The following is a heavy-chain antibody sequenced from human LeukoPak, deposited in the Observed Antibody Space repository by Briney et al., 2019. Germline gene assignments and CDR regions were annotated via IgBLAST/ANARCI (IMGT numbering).Heavy chain of an antibody. D-gene: IGHD3-10*01. CDR2: ISSSSSYI. CDR1: GFTFSSYS. V-gene: IGHV3-21*01. J-gene: IGHJ4*02. CDR3: AVAMVRGVIDY. Sequence: GGSLRLSCAASGFTFSSYSMNWVRQAPGKGLEWVSSISSSSSYIYYADSVKGRFTISRDNAKNSLYLQMNSLRAEDSAVYYCAVAMVRGVIDYWGQGTLVTVSS.